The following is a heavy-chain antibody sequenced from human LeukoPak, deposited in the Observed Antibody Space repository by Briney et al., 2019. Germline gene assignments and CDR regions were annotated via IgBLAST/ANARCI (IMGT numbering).Heavy chain of an antibody. J-gene: IGHJ4*02. CDR3: AKDTRYDYYFDY. V-gene: IGHV3-30*18. D-gene: IGHD5-12*01. CDR1: GFTFSSYG. CDR2: VSYDGGNK. Sequence: GRSLRLSCAASGFTFSSYGMHWVRQAPGKGLEWVAVVSYDGGNKDYADSVKGRFTISRDNSKNTLYLQMNSLRAEDTAVYYCAKDTRYDYYFDYWGQGTLVTVSS.